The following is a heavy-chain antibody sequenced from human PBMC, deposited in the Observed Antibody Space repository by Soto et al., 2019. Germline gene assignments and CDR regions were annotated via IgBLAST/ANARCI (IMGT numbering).Heavy chain of an antibody. D-gene: IGHD1-20*01. CDR2: INAGNGNT. CDR3: ASDSITGTTDFDY. Sequence: GASVEVSCKDCGYAFTSYAMHWVGQAPGQRLEWMGWINAGNGNTKYSQKFQGRVTITRDTSASTAYMELSSLRSEDTAVYYCASDSITGTTDFDYWGQGTLVTVSS. V-gene: IGHV1-3*01. J-gene: IGHJ4*02. CDR1: GYAFTSYA.